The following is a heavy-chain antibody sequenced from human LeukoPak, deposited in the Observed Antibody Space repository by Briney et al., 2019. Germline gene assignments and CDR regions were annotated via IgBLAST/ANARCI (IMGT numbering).Heavy chain of an antibody. CDR2: IRYDGSNK. D-gene: IGHD6-13*01. V-gene: IGHV3-30*02. Sequence: GGSLRLSCAASGFTFSSYGMHWVCQAPGKGLEWVAFIRYDGSNKYYADSVKGRFTISRDNSKNTLYLQMNSLRAEDTAVYYCAKDIGSSWYDGYFDYWGQGTLVTVSS. CDR3: AKDIGSSWYDGYFDY. CDR1: GFTFSSYG. J-gene: IGHJ4*02.